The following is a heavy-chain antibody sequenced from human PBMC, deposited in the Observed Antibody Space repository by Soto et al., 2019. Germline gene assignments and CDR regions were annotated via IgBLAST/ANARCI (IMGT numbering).Heavy chain of an antibody. CDR3: ARSLLRLKGLDD. CDR2: INHSGST. CDR1: GGSFSGYY. V-gene: IGHV4-34*01. D-gene: IGHD5-12*01. Sequence: SETLSLTCAVYGGSFSGYYWSWIRQPPGKGLEWIGEINHSGSTNYNPSLKSRVTISVDTSKNQFSLKLSSVTAADTAVYYCARSLLRLKGLDDWGQGTLVTVSS. J-gene: IGHJ4*02.